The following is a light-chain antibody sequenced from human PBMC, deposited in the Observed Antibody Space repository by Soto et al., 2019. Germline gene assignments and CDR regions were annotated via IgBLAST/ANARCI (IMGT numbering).Light chain of an antibody. Sequence: DIPLTQSPSFLSASVGDRVTITCRASQGISNYLAWYQQKPGNAPELLIYGTSTLQSEVPSRFSGSGSGTEFSLTISSLQPEDFATYFCQQLKTYPLTFGGGTRVEIK. J-gene: IGKJ4*01. V-gene: IGKV1-9*01. CDR3: QQLKTYPLT. CDR2: GTS. CDR1: QGISNY.